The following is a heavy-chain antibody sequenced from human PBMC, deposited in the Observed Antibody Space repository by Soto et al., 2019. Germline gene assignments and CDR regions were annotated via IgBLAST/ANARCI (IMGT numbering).Heavy chain of an antibody. Sequence: ASVKVSCKGSGYTFTSYGISWVRQAPGQGLEWMGWISAYNGNTNYAQKLQGRVTMTTDTSTSTAYMELRSLRSDDTAVYYCARDRGIAVTIYYYYGMAVWGQGTTVTVSS. CDR3: ARDRGIAVTIYYYYGMAV. D-gene: IGHD6-19*01. J-gene: IGHJ6*02. V-gene: IGHV1-18*01. CDR1: GYTFTSYG. CDR2: ISAYNGNT.